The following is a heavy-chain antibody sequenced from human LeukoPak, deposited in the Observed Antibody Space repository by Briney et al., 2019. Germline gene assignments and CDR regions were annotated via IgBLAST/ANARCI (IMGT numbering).Heavy chain of an antibody. V-gene: IGHV4-30-2*01. J-gene: IGHJ6*01. D-gene: IGHD3-10*01. CDR1: GGSISSGGYS. Sequence: PSQTLSLTCAVSGGSISSGGYSWSWLRQPPGKALEWIGYMHHSGSPYYNPSLKSRVTISEDGSKNQFSLKLSSVTAADTAVYYCARVDYFGSGSHSGYYYYGMDVWGQGTTVTVSS. CDR2: MHHSGSP. CDR3: ARVDYFGSGSHSGYYYYGMDV.